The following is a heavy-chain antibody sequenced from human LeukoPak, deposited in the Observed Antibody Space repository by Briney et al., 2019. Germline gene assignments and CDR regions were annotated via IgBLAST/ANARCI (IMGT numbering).Heavy chain of an antibody. J-gene: IGHJ4*02. V-gene: IGHV3-23*01. CDR2: IRGSGGST. Sequence: GGSLRLSCAASGFTFSSYAMSWVRQAPGKGLEWVSAIRGSGGSTYYADSVKGRFTISRDNSKNTLYLQMNSLRAEDTAVYYCALDGADSSGYYGGYWGQGTLVTVSS. D-gene: IGHD3-22*01. CDR3: ALDGADSSGYYGGY. CDR1: GFTFSSYA.